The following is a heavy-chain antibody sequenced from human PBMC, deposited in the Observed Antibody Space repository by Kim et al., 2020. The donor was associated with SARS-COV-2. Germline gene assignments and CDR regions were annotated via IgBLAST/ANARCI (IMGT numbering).Heavy chain of an antibody. J-gene: IGHJ3*02. CDR3: AGGGIAAAVGAFDI. Sequence: ADSVKGRFTISRDNSKTTLYLQMNSLRAEDTAVYYCAGGGIAAAVGAFDIWGQGTMVTVSS. V-gene: IGHV3-23*01. D-gene: IGHD6-13*01.